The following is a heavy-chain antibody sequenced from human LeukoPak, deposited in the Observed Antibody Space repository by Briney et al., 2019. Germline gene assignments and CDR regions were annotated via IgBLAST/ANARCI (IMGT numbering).Heavy chain of an antibody. V-gene: IGHV1-46*01. D-gene: IGHD1-26*01. CDR2: INPSGGST. Sequence: ASVKLSCKAAGYTFTSYYMHWVRQAPGQGLEWMGIINPSGGSTSYAQKFQGRVTMTRDMSTSTVYMELSSLRSDDTAVYYCGRKRGGGSYSLDYWGQGTLVTVSS. CDR3: GRKRGGGSYSLDY. CDR1: GYTFTSYY. J-gene: IGHJ4*02.